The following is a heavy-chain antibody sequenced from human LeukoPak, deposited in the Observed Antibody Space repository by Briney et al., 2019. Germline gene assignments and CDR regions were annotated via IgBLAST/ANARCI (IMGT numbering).Heavy chain of an antibody. CDR3: ARGLVTVTHFDY. CDR2: IYSGGGT. Sequence: GGSLRLFCAASGFTVSSNYMSWVRQAPGKGLEWVSVIYSGGGTYYADSVKGRFTISRDNSKNTLYLQMNSLRAEDTAVYYCARGLVTVTHFDYWGQGTLVTVSS. V-gene: IGHV3-66*01. CDR1: GFTVSSNY. D-gene: IGHD4-11*01. J-gene: IGHJ4*02.